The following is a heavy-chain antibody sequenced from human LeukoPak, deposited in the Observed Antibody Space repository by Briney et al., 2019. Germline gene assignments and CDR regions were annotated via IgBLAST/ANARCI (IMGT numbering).Heavy chain of an antibody. J-gene: IGHJ6*03. CDR2: ISGIDTYI. CDR1: GFPFSVSA. CDR3: ARAGLPRGLVLKAPISSYYLDV. Sequence: GGSLRLSCAASGFPFSVSAMSWVRQAPGKGLEWIASISGIDTYIFYADSVKGRFTISRDIAKNSLHLQMNSLRADETAIYYCARAGLPRGLVLKAPISSYYLDVWGNGTAVAVSS. V-gene: IGHV3-21*01. D-gene: IGHD3-9*01.